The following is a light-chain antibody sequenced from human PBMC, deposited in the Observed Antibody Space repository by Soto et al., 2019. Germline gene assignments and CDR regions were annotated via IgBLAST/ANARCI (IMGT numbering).Light chain of an antibody. Sequence: EIEMTQSPATLSVSPGERATLSCRATQSVRSNLAWFQQKPGQAPRLLIYGSSTRATGIPATFSGSGSGTEFTLTITSVQSEDFAVYYCQQYSSWPLTFGGGTKVDIK. CDR2: GSS. CDR1: QSVRSN. CDR3: QQYSSWPLT. J-gene: IGKJ4*01. V-gene: IGKV3-15*01.